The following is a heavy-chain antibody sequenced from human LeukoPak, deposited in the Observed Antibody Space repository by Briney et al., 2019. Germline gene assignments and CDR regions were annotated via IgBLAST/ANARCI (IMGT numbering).Heavy chain of an antibody. CDR2: ISYDERRT. CDR3: ARDSTYYYASGSSGPHYFDY. D-gene: IGHD3-10*01. V-gene: IGHV3-30*01. J-gene: IGHJ4*02. CDR1: GFTFTEYA. Sequence: GGSQTLSCAASGFTFTEYAMHWGRQAPGPGRESVTLISYDERRTGYADSVKRRFTISRDNSRSTLYLQLNSLGPEDAAVYYCARDSTYYYASGSSGPHYFDYWGQGALVTVSS.